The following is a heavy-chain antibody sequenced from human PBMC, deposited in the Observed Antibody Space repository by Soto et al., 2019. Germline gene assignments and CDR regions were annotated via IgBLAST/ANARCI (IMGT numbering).Heavy chain of an antibody. D-gene: IGHD6-13*01. CDR3: AKANIAAAGQGG. J-gene: IGHJ4*02. Sequence: EVQLVESGGGLVQPGGSLRLSCAASGFTFSSYSMNWVRQAPGKGLEWVSYISSSSSTIYYADSVKGRFTISRDNAKNSLYLQMNSLRAEDTAVYYCAKANIAAAGQGGWGQGTLVTVSS. CDR2: ISSSSSTI. CDR1: GFTFSSYS. V-gene: IGHV3-48*01.